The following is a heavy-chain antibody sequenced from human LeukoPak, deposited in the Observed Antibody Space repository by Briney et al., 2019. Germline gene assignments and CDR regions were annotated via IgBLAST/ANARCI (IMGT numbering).Heavy chain of an antibody. V-gene: IGHV3-30*02. CDR2: IRYDGGDK. J-gene: IGHJ4*02. CDR1: GFTFDNYD. Sequence: GGSLRLSCAASGFTFDNYDMHWVRQAPGKGLEWVAFIRYDGGDKYYVDSVKGRFTISRDNSKNTLYLQMSSLRAEDTAVYYCANTRLYWGQGTLVTVSS. CDR3: ANTRLY.